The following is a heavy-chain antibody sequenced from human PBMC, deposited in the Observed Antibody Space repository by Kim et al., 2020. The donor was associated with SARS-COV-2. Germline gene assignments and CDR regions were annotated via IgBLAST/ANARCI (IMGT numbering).Heavy chain of an antibody. D-gene: IGHD3-3*01. CDR1: GFTFSNAW. CDR2: IKSKTDGGTT. CDR3: TTETNDFWSGYTDY. V-gene: IGHV3-15*01. J-gene: IGHJ4*02. Sequence: GGSLRLSCAASGFTFSNAWMSWVRQAPGKGLEWVGRIKSKTDGGTTDYAAPVKGRFTISRDDSKNTLYLQMNSLKTEDTAVYYCTTETNDFWSGYTDYWGQGTLVTVSS.